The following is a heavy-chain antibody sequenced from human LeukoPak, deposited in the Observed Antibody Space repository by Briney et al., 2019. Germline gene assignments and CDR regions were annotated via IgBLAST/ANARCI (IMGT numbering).Heavy chain of an antibody. CDR3: ARGSLAWELLD. Sequence: ASAKVSCKASGYTFTSYDINWVRQATGQGLEWMGWMNPNSGNTGYAQKFQGRVTITRNTSISTAYMELSSLRSEDTAVYYCARGSLAWELLDWGQGTLVTVSS. CDR1: GYTFTSYD. V-gene: IGHV1-8*03. D-gene: IGHD1-26*01. CDR2: MNPNSGNT. J-gene: IGHJ4*02.